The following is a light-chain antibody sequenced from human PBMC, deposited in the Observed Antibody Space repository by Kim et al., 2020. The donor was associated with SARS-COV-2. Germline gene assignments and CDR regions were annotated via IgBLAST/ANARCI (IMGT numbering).Light chain of an antibody. V-gene: IGKV3-20*01. CDR2: GAS. J-gene: IGKJ1*01. CDR1: QSVSDTY. Sequence: PGERATLSCRASQSVSDTYLAWYQQRPGQATRLLIYGASSRATGIPDRFSGRGSGTDFTLTISRREPEDFAVYYCQQLDNSVWTFGQGTKVDIK. CDR3: QQLDNSVWT.